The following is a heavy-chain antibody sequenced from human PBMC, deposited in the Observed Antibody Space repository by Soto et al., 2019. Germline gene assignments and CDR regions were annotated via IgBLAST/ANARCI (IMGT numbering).Heavy chain of an antibody. Sequence: SVKVSCKASGGTCSSSAVQWVRQARGQRLEWIGWIVVGSGNTKYAQKFQERVTITRDISTSTAYMDLRSLRSEDHAGHYCAAGDSGCYDNWGQGTLVAVAS. CDR1: GGTCSSSA. CDR2: IVVGSGNT. V-gene: IGHV1-58*01. CDR3: AAGDSGCYDN. J-gene: IGHJ4*02. D-gene: IGHD1-26*01.